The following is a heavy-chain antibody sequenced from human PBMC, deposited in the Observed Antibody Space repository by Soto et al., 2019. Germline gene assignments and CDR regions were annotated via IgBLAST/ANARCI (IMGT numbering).Heavy chain of an antibody. CDR3: ARSWGESTVNTVLFDY. V-gene: IGHV3-30-3*01. CDR2: ISYDGSNK. CDR1: GFTFSSYA. J-gene: IGHJ4*02. Sequence: QVQLVESGGGVVQPGRSLRLSCAASGFTFSSYAMHWVRQAPGKGLEWVAVISYDGSNKYYADSVKVRFTISRDNSKNSRYLQMNSLSTEDTAVYYCARSWGESTVNTVLFDYWGQGTLVTVSS. D-gene: IGHD4-17*01.